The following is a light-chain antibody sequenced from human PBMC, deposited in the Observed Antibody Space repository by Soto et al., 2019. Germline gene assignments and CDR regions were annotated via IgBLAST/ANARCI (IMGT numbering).Light chain of an antibody. CDR2: GAS. CDR1: QSVSSSD. Sequence: EIVLTQSPGTLSLSPGERATLSCRASQSVSSSDLAWYQQQPGQAPRLLIYGASSRATGIPDRFSGSGSGTDFTLTISRLEPEDFAVYYCQQYGSSPTFGQGTKVEIK. CDR3: QQYGSSPT. J-gene: IGKJ1*01. V-gene: IGKV3-20*01.